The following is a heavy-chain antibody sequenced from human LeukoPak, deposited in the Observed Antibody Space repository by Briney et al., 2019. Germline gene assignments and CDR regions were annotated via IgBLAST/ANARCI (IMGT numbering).Heavy chain of an antibody. CDR2: IKQDASEK. J-gene: IGHJ6*02. D-gene: IGHD2-2*01. CDR3: ARGPCSSTSCWVDYYYGMDV. CDR1: GFTFSKYW. Sequence: GGSLRLSCAASGFTFSKYWMSWVRQAPGKGLEWVANIKQDASEKYYVDSVKGRFTISRDNAKNSLYLQMNSLRAEDTAVYYCARGPCSSTSCWVDYYYGMDVWGQGTTVTVSS. V-gene: IGHV3-7*03.